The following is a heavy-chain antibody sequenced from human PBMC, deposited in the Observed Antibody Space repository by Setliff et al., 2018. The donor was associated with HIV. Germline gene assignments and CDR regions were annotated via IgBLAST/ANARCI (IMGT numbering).Heavy chain of an antibody. D-gene: IGHD5-12*01. J-gene: IGHJ4*02. CDR2: IGTYSGNT. CDR1: GYNFTNYG. Sequence: GASVKVSCKASGYNFTNYGIGWVRQAPGQGLEYLGWIGTYSGNTGYAQKFQGRVTMTRNTSISTAYMELSSLRSEDTAVYYCARASQGGGYNYWGQGTLVTVS. V-gene: IGHV1-8*02. CDR3: ARASQGGGYNY.